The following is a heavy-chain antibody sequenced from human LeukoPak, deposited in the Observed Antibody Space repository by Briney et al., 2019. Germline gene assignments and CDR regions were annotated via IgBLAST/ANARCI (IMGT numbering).Heavy chain of an antibody. V-gene: IGHV3-20*04. CDR1: GFTFDGYG. D-gene: IGHD3-10*01. CDR3: ARDYGSGSYYNGIDY. Sequence: GGSLRLSCAASGFTFDGYGMSWVRQAPGKGLEWVSYINWDGDSTVYADSVKGRFTISRDNAKNSLYLQMNSLRAEDTALYYCARDYGSGSYYNGIDYWGQGTLVTVSS. CDR2: INWDGDST. J-gene: IGHJ4*02.